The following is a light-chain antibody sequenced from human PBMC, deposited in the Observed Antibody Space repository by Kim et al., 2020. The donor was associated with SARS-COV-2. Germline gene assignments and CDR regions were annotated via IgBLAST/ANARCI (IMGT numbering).Light chain of an antibody. J-gene: IGLJ1*01. CDR1: SSNIASNS. V-gene: IGLV1-44*01. CDR3: ASWDDSLNGYYV. Sequence: QTVTITGSGSSSNIASNSVSWYQQLPGTAPKLLIQSDTQRPSGVPDRFSGSKSGTSASLAIRGLQSEDEADYYCASWDDSLNGYYVFGPGTKVTVL. CDR2: SDT.